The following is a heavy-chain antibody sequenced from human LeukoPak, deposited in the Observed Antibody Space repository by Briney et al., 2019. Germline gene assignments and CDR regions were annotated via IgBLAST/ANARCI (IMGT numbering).Heavy chain of an antibody. CDR1: GFTFTSSA. CDR3: AADLEIQLWFGVGYGMDV. J-gene: IGHJ6*02. CDR2: IVVGSGNT. Sequence: TSVKVSCKTSGFTFTSSAMQWVRQARGQRLEWIGWIVVGSGNTKYAQKFQERVAITRDTSTSTAYMELSSLRSEDTAVYYCAADLEIQLWFGVGYGMDVWGQGTTVTVSS. D-gene: IGHD5-18*01. V-gene: IGHV1-58*02.